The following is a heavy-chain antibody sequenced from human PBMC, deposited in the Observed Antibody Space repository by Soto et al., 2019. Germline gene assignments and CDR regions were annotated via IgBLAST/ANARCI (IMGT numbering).Heavy chain of an antibody. J-gene: IGHJ3*02. D-gene: IGHD4-17*01. V-gene: IGHV1-18*01. CDR3: ARESATTHDGFDI. Sequence: QVQVVQSGAEVKKPGASVKVSGKTSGYTFTSYDISWVRQAPGQGLEWMGWISGYNGNTNYAQKLQGRVTMTTDTSTSTAYLELRSLRSDDTAVYYCARESATTHDGFDIWGQGTMVIVSS. CDR1: GYTFTSYD. CDR2: ISGYNGNT.